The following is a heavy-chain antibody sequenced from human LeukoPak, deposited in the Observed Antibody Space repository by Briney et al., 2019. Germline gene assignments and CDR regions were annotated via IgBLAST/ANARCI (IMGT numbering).Heavy chain of an antibody. Sequence: SETLSLTCTVSGGSISSYYWSWIRQPPGKGLEWIGYIYYSGSTNYNPSLKSRVTISVDTSKNQFSLKLSSVTAADTAVYYCARDRRGYSYGFSGLLYGNWFDPWGQGTLVTVSS. CDR3: ARDRRGYSYGFSGLLYGNWFDP. CDR2: IYYSGST. CDR1: GGSISSYY. V-gene: IGHV4-59*01. D-gene: IGHD5-18*01. J-gene: IGHJ5*02.